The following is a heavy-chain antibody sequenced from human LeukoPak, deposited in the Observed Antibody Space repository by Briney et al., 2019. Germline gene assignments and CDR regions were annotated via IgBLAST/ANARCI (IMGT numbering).Heavy chain of an antibody. CDR2: IYYSGST. Sequence: GSLRLSCAASGFTFSSYWGWIRQPPGKGLEWIGSIYYSGSTYYNPSLKSRVTISVDTSKNQFSLKLSSVTAADTAVYYCAPAGGDYWGQGTLVTVSS. D-gene: IGHD3-10*01. J-gene: IGHJ4*02. CDR3: APAGGDY. V-gene: IGHV4-39*01. CDR1: GFTFSSY.